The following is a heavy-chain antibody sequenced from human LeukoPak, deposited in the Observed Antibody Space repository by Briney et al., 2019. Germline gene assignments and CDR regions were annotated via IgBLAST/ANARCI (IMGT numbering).Heavy chain of an antibody. J-gene: IGHJ4*02. Sequence: GESLKISCKGSGYSFTSYWIGWVRQMPGKGLEWMGIIYPGDSDTTYSPSFQGQVTISADKSISTAYLQWSSLKASDTAMYYCARGLWFGEFFPDYFDYWGQGTLVTVSS. D-gene: IGHD3-10*01. CDR2: IYPGDSDT. V-gene: IGHV5-51*01. CDR1: GYSFTSYW. CDR3: ARGLWFGEFFPDYFDY.